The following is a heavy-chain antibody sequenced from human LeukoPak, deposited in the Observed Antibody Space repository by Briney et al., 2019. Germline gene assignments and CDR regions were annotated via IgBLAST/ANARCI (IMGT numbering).Heavy chain of an antibody. CDR3: ARDSLYDDNGYYHYFDY. D-gene: IGHD3-22*01. CDR2: IWYDASGQ. J-gene: IGHJ4*02. CDR1: GFSFSTYG. Sequence: GGALRLSCAASGFSFSTYGMHWVRQAPGKGLEWVAMIWYDASGQHYADSVKGRFTISRDTSKNTLYLQMNSLRAEDTAVYFCARDSLYDDNGYYHYFDYWGQGTLVTVSS. V-gene: IGHV3-33*01.